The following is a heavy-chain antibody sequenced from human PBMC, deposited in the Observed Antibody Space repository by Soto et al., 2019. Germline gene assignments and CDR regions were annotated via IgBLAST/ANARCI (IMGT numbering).Heavy chain of an antibody. CDR1: GLTFSSFE. J-gene: IGHJ4*02. D-gene: IGHD3-9*01. Sequence: GGSLRLCCAVSGLTFSSFEMDWVRQAAGKGPEWISYISRGATTTYYADSVRGRFTISRDDAENSVFLQMDSLRVEDTAIYFCATRSTDYYFYWGQGTLVTVSS. CDR3: ATRSTDYYFY. CDR2: ISRGATTT. V-gene: IGHV3-48*03.